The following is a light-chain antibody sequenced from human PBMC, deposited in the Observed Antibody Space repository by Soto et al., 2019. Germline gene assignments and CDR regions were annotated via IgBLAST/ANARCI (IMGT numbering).Light chain of an antibody. V-gene: IGLV2-18*02. CDR2: EVT. CDR3: YSWASSNTWV. Sequence: QFALTQPPSVSGSPGQSVTISCTGTGSDVGSYNRVSWYQQPPGTAPKLIIYEVTTRPSGVPGRFSGSKSGNTASLTISGLQAEDEADYYCYSWASSNTWVFGGGTKLTVL. J-gene: IGLJ3*02. CDR1: GSDVGSYNR.